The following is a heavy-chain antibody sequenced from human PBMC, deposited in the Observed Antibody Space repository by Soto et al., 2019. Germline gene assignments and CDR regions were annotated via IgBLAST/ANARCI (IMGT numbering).Heavy chain of an antibody. Sequence: QVQLVQSGAEVKKPGSSVKVSCKASGDTFSTYAITWVRQAPGQGLEWMGRIIPLFGTSNYAQKFQGRVTVTADASTSTAYMELSSMGSEDTAVYYCARDRYSGSPSYGMDVWGQGTTVTVSS. J-gene: IGHJ6*02. CDR1: GDTFSTYA. CDR3: ARDRYSGSPSYGMDV. CDR2: IIPLFGTS. V-gene: IGHV1-69*18. D-gene: IGHD1-26*01.